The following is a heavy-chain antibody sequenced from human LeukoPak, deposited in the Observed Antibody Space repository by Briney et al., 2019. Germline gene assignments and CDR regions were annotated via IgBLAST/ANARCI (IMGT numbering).Heavy chain of an antibody. CDR1: GGSISSGDYY. CDR2: IDNSGST. D-gene: IGHD3-22*01. J-gene: IGHJ6*02. Sequence: SQTLSLTCTVSGGSISSGDYYWTWIRQHPGKGLKWIGYIDNSGSTYYNPSLKSRVTISVDTSKNQLSLKLSSVTAADTAVYYCARDPVDSSDYGMDVWGQGTTVTVSS. V-gene: IGHV4-31*03. CDR3: ARDPVDSSDYGMDV.